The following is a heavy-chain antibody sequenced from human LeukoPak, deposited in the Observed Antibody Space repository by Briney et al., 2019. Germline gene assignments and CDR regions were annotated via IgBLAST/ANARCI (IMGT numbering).Heavy chain of an antibody. V-gene: IGHV1-18*01. Sequence: ASVKVSCKASGDTFTNYGISWVRQAPGQGLEWMGWISAYNGNTNYAQKLQGRVTMTTDTSTSTAYMELRSLRSDDTAVYYCARPRGGTAAGRDYYYYMDVWGKGTTVTVSS. CDR1: GDTFTNYG. J-gene: IGHJ6*03. CDR2: ISAYNGNT. CDR3: ARPRGGTAAGRDYYYYMDV. D-gene: IGHD6-13*01.